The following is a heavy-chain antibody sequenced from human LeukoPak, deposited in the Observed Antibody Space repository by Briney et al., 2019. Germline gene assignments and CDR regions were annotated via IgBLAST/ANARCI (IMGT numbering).Heavy chain of an antibody. CDR2: IYYSGST. CDR3: ARDRGYGSGLYYYYGMDV. CDR1: GGSISCGGYY. V-gene: IGHV4-31*03. J-gene: IGHJ6*02. D-gene: IGHD3-10*01. Sequence: SETLSLTCTVSGGSISCGGYYWSWIRQHPGKGLEWIGYIYYSGSTYYNPSLKSRVTISVDTSKNQFSLKLSSVTAADTAVYYCARDRGYGSGLYYYYGMDVWGQGTTVTVSS.